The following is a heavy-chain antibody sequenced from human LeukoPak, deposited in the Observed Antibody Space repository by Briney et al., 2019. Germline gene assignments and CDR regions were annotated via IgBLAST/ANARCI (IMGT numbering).Heavy chain of an antibody. CDR2: INPNSGGT. V-gene: IGHV1-2*02. J-gene: IGHJ4*02. CDR3: ARPQPGIAAGGNWDYFDY. D-gene: IGHD6-13*01. Sequence: AASVKVSCKASGYTFTGYYMHWVRQAPGQGLEWMGWINPNSGGTNYAQKFQGRVTMTRDTSISTAYMELSRLRSDDTAVYYCARPQPGIAAGGNWDYFDYWGQGTLVTVSS. CDR1: GYTFTGYY.